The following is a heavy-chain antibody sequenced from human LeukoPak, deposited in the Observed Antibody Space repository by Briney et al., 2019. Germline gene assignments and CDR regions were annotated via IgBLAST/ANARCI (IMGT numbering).Heavy chain of an antibody. D-gene: IGHD6-13*01. V-gene: IGHV3-53*01. Sequence: GGSLRPSCAASGFTVSSNYMSWVRQAPGEGLEWVSVIYSGGSTYYADSVKGRFTISRDNSKNTLYLQMNSLRAEDTAVYYCARRIAAAGGANWFDPWGQGTLVTVSS. CDR3: ARRIAAAGGANWFDP. CDR2: IYSGGST. CDR1: GFTVSSNY. J-gene: IGHJ5*02.